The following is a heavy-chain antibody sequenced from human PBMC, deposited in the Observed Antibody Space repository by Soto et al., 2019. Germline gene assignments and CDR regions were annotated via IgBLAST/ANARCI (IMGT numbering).Heavy chain of an antibody. CDR1: GGSINSGGYC. J-gene: IGHJ4*02. D-gene: IGHD5-18*01. CDR3: SRGILV. Sequence: QVQLQESGPGLVKPSQTLSLTCTVSGGSINSGGYCWSWIRQHPGKGLDWIGCISYGGSTSYTPSLEIRVTISVDTSTNQFSLKLTSVTAADTAVYYCSRGILVWGQGALITVSS. CDR2: ISYGGST. V-gene: IGHV4-31*03.